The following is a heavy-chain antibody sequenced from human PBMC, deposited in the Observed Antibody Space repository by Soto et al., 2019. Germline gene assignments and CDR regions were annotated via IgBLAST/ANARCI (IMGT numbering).Heavy chain of an antibody. V-gene: IGHV1-8*01. Sequence: ASVKVSCKASGYTFTSYDINWVRQATGQGLEWMGWMNPNSGNTGYAQKFQGRVTMTRNTSISTAYMELSSLRSEDTAVYYCARAYCSSTSCYYYYYYMDVWGKGTTVTVSS. J-gene: IGHJ6*03. CDR2: MNPNSGNT. CDR1: GYTFTSYD. D-gene: IGHD2-2*01. CDR3: ARAYCSSTSCYYYYYYMDV.